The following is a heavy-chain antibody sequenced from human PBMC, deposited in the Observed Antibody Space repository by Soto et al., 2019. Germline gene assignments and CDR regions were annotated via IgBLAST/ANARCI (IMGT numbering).Heavy chain of an antibody. D-gene: IGHD3-3*01. J-gene: IGHJ5*02. V-gene: IGHV4-59*12. Sequence: PSETLSLTCTVSGGSISSYYWGWIRQPPGKGLEWIGYIYYSGSTNYNPSLKSRVTISVDTSKNQFSLKLSSVTAADTAVYYCARAIFGVDSLFDPWGQGTLVTVSS. CDR2: IYYSGST. CDR1: GGSISSYY. CDR3: ARAIFGVDSLFDP.